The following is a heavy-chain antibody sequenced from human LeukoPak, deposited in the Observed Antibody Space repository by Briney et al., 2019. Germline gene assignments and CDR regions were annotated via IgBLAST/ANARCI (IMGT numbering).Heavy chain of an antibody. J-gene: IGHJ4*02. CDR2: INHSGST. CDR1: GGSFSGYY. D-gene: IGHD1-7*01. V-gene: IGHV4-34*01. CDR3: AREDITGTASYFDY. Sequence: KASETLSLTCAVYGGSFSGYYWSWIRQPPGKGLEWIGEINHSGSTNYNPSLKSRVTISVDTSKNQFSLKLSSVTAADTAVYYCAREDITGTASYFDYWGQGTLVTVSS.